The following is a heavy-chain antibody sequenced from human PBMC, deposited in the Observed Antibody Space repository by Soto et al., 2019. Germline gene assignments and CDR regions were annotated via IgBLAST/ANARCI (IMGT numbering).Heavy chain of an antibody. CDR3: ARRYTGYAQTDN. CDR2: IFPADSDT. Sequence: PGESLKISCKGSGYSFSSYWIGWVRQMPWKGLEWMGIIFPADSDTRYSPSFQGQVTISADKSISTAYLQWSSLKASDTAMYYCARRYTGYAQTDNWGQGTLLTVSS. V-gene: IGHV5-51*01. J-gene: IGHJ4*02. D-gene: IGHD5-12*01. CDR1: GYSFSSYW.